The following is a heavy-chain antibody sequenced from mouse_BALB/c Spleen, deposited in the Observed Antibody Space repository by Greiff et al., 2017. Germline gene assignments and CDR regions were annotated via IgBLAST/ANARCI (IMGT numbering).Heavy chain of an antibody. Sequence: DVQLVESGGGLVKPGGSLKLSCAASGFTFSSYTMSWVRQTPEKRLEWVATISSGGSYTYYPDSVKGRFTISRDNAKNTLYLQMSSLKSEDTAMYYCTRDDMDYWGQGTSVTVSS. J-gene: IGHJ4*01. CDR3: TRDDMDY. CDR2: ISSGGSYT. V-gene: IGHV5-6-4*01. CDR1: GFTFSSYT.